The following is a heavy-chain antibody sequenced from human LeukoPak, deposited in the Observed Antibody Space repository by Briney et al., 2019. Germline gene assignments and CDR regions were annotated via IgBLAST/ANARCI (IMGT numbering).Heavy chain of an antibody. Sequence: GGSLRLSCAASGFTFSDSWMHWVRQAPGKGLVWVSHINGGASRITYADSVKGRFTLSRDNAKNTLILQMNSLRAEDTAVYYCVRDWGYSFSSWGQGTLVAVSS. CDR1: GFTFSDSW. J-gene: IGHJ5*02. V-gene: IGHV3-74*01. CDR3: VRDWGYSFSS. D-gene: IGHD5-18*01. CDR2: INGGASRI.